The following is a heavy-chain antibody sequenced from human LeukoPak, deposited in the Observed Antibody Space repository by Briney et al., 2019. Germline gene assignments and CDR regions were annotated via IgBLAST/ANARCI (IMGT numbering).Heavy chain of an antibody. CDR3: ARVSSGGYALDY. Sequence: GGSLRLSCAASGFTFSSYEMNWVRQAPGKGLEWVSYISSSGSTIYYADSVKGRFTISRDNAKNSLYLQMNSLRAEDTAVYYCARVSSGGYALDYWGQGTLVTVSS. CDR1: GFTFSSYE. J-gene: IGHJ4*02. CDR2: ISSSGSTI. V-gene: IGHV3-48*03. D-gene: IGHD1-26*01.